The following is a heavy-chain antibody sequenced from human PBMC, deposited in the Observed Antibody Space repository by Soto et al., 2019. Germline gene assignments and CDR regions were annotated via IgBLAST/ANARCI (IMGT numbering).Heavy chain of an antibody. J-gene: IGHJ6*02. V-gene: IGHV4-31*03. D-gene: IGHD3-10*01. CDR1: GGSISSGGYY. CDR2: IYYSGST. Sequence: PSETLSLTCTVSGGSISSGGYYWSWIRQHPGKGLEWIGYIYYSGSTYYNPSLKSRVTISVDTSKNQFSLKLSSVTAADTAVYYCARMGITMVRGVTLPYYYYGMDVWGQGTTVTVSS. CDR3: ARMGITMVRGVTLPYYYYGMDV.